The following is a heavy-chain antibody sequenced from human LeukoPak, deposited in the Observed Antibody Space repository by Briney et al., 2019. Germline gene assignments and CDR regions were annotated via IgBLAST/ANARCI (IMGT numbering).Heavy chain of an antibody. CDR2: IIPIFGTA. V-gene: IGHV1-69*13. J-gene: IGHJ6*02. D-gene: IGHD1-26*01. CDR3: ARDRYSGSYALYYYYGMDV. CDR1: GGTFSSYA. Sequence: GASVTVSCTASGGTFSSYAISWVRQAPGQGLEWMGGIIPIFGTAHYAQKFQGRVTITADESTSTAYMELSSLRSEDTAVYYCARDRYSGSYALYYYYGMDVWGQGTTVTVSS.